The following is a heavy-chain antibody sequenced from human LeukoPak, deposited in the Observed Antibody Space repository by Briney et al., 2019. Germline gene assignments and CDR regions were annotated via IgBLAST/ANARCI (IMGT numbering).Heavy chain of an antibody. CDR3: ARARPGWSDYDSSGYSDY. D-gene: IGHD3-22*01. Sequence: ASVKVSCKASGYTFTSYDINWVRQATGQGLEWMGWMNPNSGNTGYAQKFQGRVTITRNTSISTAYMELSSLRSEDTAVYCCARARPGWSDYDSSGYSDYWGQGTLVTVSS. V-gene: IGHV1-8*03. CDR1: GYTFTSYD. CDR2: MNPNSGNT. J-gene: IGHJ4*02.